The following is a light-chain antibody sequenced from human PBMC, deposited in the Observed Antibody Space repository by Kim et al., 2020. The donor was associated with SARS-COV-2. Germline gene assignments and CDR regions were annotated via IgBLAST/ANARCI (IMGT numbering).Light chain of an antibody. J-gene: IGLJ1*01. CDR1: SSDVGGYNY. V-gene: IGLV2-14*01. CDR2: DVS. Sequence: QSALTQSASVSGSPGQSITISCTGTSSDVGGYNYVSWYQQHPGKAPKLMIYDVSKRHSGVSNRFSGSKSGNTASLTISGLQAEDEADYYCSSFTGLFAVFGTGPKVTVL. CDR3: SSFTGLFAV.